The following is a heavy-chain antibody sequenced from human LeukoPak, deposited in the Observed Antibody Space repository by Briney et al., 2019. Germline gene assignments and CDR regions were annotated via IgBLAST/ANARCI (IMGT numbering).Heavy chain of an antibody. CDR2: TRNKFKSYTT. D-gene: IGHD3-22*01. V-gene: IGHV3-72*01. Sequence: GGSPRLACAASGFILSDHYMDWVRQAPGKGLEWVGRTRNKFKSYTTEYAASVKGRFIISRDDSKNSLYLQMNSLKTEDTAVYFCARQKVYYDNSGSEAYAFDIWGQGTMVTVSS. J-gene: IGHJ3*02. CDR1: GFILSDHY. CDR3: ARQKVYYDNSGSEAYAFDI.